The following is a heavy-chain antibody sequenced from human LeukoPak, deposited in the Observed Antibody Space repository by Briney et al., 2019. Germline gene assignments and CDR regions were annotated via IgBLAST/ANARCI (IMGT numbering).Heavy chain of an antibody. CDR3: ARLSYGYDPYYFDC. Sequence: PSETLSLTCTVSHYPISSGFYWGWIRQSPGRGLEWIGAIDHTGTTYYNPSLKSRVTISVDTSKNQFSLNVNSLTAADTAIYYSARLSYGYDPYYFDCWGQGTLVTVAS. D-gene: IGHD5-12*01. J-gene: IGHJ4*02. CDR2: IDHTGTT. CDR1: HYPISSGFY. V-gene: IGHV4-38-2*02.